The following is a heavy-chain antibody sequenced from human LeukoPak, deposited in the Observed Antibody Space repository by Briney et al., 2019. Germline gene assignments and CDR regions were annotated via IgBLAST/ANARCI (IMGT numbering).Heavy chain of an antibody. V-gene: IGHV4-34*01. D-gene: IGHD3-9*01. Sequence: SSETLSLTCAVYGGSFSGYYWSWIRQPPGKGLEWIGEINHSGSTNYNPSLKSRVTISVATSKNQFSLKLSSVTAADTAVYYCARDPYYDILTVGFDYWGQGTLVTVSS. CDR1: GGSFSGYY. CDR3: ARDPYYDILTVGFDY. CDR2: INHSGST. J-gene: IGHJ4*02.